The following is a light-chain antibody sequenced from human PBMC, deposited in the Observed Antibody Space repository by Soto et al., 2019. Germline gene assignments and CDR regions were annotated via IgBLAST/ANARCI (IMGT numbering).Light chain of an antibody. CDR3: SSYTNTNTLVI. J-gene: IGLJ2*01. Sequence: QSVLTQPASVSGSPGQSITISCTGTSSDVAASNHVSWYRHLPGKAPKLIIYDVTNRPSGVSDRLTGSRSGNTASLTISGLQAEDEADYFCSSYTNTNTLVIFGGGTKLTVL. V-gene: IGLV2-14*01. CDR1: SSDVAASNH. CDR2: DVT.